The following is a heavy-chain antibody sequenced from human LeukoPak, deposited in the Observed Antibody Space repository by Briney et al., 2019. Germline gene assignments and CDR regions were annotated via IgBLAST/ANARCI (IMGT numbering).Heavy chain of an antibody. CDR1: GDSISSYY. J-gene: IGHJ4*02. D-gene: IGHD3-16*01. Sequence: PSETLSLTCIVSGDSISSYYWSWIRQPPGKGLEWIGYIYYSGSTNYNPSLKSRVTISVDASKNHFSLKLSSVTAADTAVYYCARDRSLGIIDYWGQGTLVTVSP. CDR3: ARDRSLGIIDY. V-gene: IGHV4-59*01. CDR2: IYYSGST.